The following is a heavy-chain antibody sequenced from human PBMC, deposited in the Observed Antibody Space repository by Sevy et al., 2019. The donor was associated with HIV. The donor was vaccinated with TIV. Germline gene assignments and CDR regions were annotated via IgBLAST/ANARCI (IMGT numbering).Heavy chain of an antibody. V-gene: IGHV1-58*02. CDR2: IVVGSGNT. CDR3: AAEGRDGSIWQRGWFDP. J-gene: IGHJ5*02. D-gene: IGHD6-13*01. Sequence: ASVKVSCKASGFTFTSSAMQWVRQARGQRLEWIGWIVVGSGNTNYAQKFQERVTITRDMSTSTTYMELSSLRSEDTAVYYCAAEGRDGSIWQRGWFDPWGQGTLVTVSS. CDR1: GFTFTSSA.